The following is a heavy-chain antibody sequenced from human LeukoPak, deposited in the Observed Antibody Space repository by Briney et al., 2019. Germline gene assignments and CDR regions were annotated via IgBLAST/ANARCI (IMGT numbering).Heavy chain of an antibody. CDR2: INHSGST. J-gene: IGHJ3*02. Sequence: PSETLSLTCAVYGGSFSGYYWSWSRQPPGKGLEWIGEINHSGSTNYNPSLKSRVTISVDTSKNQFSLKLSSVTAADTAVYYCARDRYCSGGSCTHDAFDIWGQGIMVTVSS. V-gene: IGHV4-34*01. CDR3: ARDRYCSGGSCTHDAFDI. D-gene: IGHD2-15*01. CDR1: GGSFSGYY.